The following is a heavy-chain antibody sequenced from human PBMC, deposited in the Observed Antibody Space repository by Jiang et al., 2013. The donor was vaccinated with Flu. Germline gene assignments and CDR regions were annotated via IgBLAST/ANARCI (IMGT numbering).Heavy chain of an antibody. D-gene: IGHD3-22*01. J-gene: IGHJ2*01. CDR1: GGSISSKTYY. CDR2: IYYSGNT. V-gene: IGHV4-39*07. Sequence: GLLKPSETLSLTCTVSGGSISSKTYYWGWIRQPPGKGLEWIGSIYYSGNTYYNPSLKSRVTISVDTSKNQFSLKLSSVTAADTAMYYCARLPFRSGGYYSMDWYFDLWGRGTLVTVSS. CDR3: ARLPFRSGGYYSMDWYFDL.